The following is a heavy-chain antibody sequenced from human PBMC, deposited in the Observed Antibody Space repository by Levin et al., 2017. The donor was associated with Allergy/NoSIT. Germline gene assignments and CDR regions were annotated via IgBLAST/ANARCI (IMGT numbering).Heavy chain of an antibody. V-gene: IGHV1-2*02. CDR2: INPNSGGT. J-gene: IGHJ4*02. CDR3: ARGPAVAGDHWYYFDY. CDR1: GYTFTDYF. D-gene: IGHD6-19*01. Sequence: ASVKVSCKTSGYTFTDYFIHWLRQAPGQGLEWVGWINPNSGGTNYPQNFQGRVAMTRDTSISTAYMDLKLRSDDTAVYFCARGPAVAGDHWYYFDYWGQGTLVTVSS.